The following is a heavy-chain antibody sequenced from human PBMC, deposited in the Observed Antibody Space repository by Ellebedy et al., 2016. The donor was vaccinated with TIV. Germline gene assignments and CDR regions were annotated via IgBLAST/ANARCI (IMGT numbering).Heavy chain of an antibody. CDR1: GYTFTSYD. CDR3: ARVLVRGVAIRYYFDY. Sequence: ASVKVSXXASGYTFTSYDINWVRQATGQGLEWMGWMNPNSGNTGYAQKFQGRVTMTRNTSISTAYMELSSLRSEDTAVYYCARVLVRGVAIRYYFDYWGQGTLVTVSS. D-gene: IGHD3-10*01. CDR2: MNPNSGNT. V-gene: IGHV1-8*01. J-gene: IGHJ4*02.